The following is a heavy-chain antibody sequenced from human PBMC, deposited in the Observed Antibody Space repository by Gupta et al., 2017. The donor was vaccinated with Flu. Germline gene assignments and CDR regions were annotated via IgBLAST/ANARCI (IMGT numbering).Heavy chain of an antibody. V-gene: IGHV4-39*01. Sequence: QSQLQESGPGLVKPSETLSLTCIVSGGFRTSGDDYCGWIRQPPGKGLEWIGTINYRGIRNYHPSLRGRVTIFPDTSQKQFSLKVNSVTAADTAVYYCTRQIGFGRWMFDIWGQGALVTVSS. J-gene: IGHJ4*02. CDR2: INYRGIR. CDR3: TRQIGFGRWMFDI. D-gene: IGHD1-26*01. CDR1: GGFRTSGDDY.